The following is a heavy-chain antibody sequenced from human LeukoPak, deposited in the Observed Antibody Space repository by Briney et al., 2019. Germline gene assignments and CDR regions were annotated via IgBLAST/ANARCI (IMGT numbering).Heavy chain of an antibody. V-gene: IGHV4-34*01. CDR1: GGSFSGYY. J-gene: IGHJ4*02. Sequence: SETLPLTCAVYGGSFSGYYWSWIRQPPGKGLEWIGEIDHSGSTNYNPSLKSRVTISVDTSKNQFSLKLSSVTAADTAVYYCARVSRDSSGYLSRFDYWGQGTLVTVSS. CDR2: IDHSGST. CDR3: ARVSRDSSGYLSRFDY. D-gene: IGHD3-22*01.